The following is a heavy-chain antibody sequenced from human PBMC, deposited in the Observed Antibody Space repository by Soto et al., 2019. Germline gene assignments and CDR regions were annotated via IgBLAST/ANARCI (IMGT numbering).Heavy chain of an antibody. D-gene: IGHD3-22*01. V-gene: IGHV1-69*13. CDR2: IIPIFGTA. J-gene: IGHJ3*02. Sequence: SVKVSCKSSGGTFSSYAISWVRQAPGQGLEWMGGIIPIFGTANYAQKFQGRVTITADESTSTAYMELSSLRSEDTAVYYCARPDRPYYYDSSGYPHAFDIWGKGTMVTVSS. CDR1: GGTFSSYA. CDR3: ARPDRPYYYDSSGYPHAFDI.